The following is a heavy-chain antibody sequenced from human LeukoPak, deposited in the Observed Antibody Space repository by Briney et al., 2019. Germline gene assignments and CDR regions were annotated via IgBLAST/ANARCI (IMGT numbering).Heavy chain of an antibody. Sequence: NASGTLSLTCAVSGGSISSSNWWSWVRQPPGKGLEWIGEIFHSGSTNYSPSLRSRVTISIDKSRNQFSLMLTSVTAADTAVYYCARSISAMVRGAPYYWGQGTLVTVSS. CDR1: GGSISSSNW. J-gene: IGHJ4*02. CDR3: ARSISAMVRGAPYY. CDR2: IFHSGST. V-gene: IGHV4-4*02. D-gene: IGHD3-10*01.